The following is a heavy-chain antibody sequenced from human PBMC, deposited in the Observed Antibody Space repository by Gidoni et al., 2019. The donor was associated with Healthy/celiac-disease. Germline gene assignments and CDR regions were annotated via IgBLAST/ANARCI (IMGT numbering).Heavy chain of an antibody. CDR3: AKVSPTVGYDFWIGYYNHFDY. J-gene: IGHJ4*02. Sequence: QVQLVEYGGGVVHPGRSLRLSCAASGFTFSSSGITCVRQAPGKGLEWVAVISYDGSNKYYADSVKGRFTISRENSKNTLYLQMNSMRAEDTAVYYCAKVSPTVGYDFWIGYYNHFDYWGQGTLVTVSS. V-gene: IGHV3-30*18. CDR1: GFTFSSSG. D-gene: IGHD3-3*01. CDR2: ISYDGSNK.